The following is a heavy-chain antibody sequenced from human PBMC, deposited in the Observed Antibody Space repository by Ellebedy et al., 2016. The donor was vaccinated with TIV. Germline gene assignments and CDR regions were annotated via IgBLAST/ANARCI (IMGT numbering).Heavy chain of an antibody. CDR2: INPNSGGT. V-gene: IGHV1-2*04. CDR3: ARDRGGSGTRYYYGMDV. Sequence: ASVKVSXXASGGTFSSYAISWVRQAPGQGLEWMGWINPNSGGTNYAQKFQGWVTMTRDTSISTAYMELSRLRSDDTAVYYCARDRGGSGTRYYYGMDVWGQGTTVTVSS. J-gene: IGHJ6*02. D-gene: IGHD3-3*01. CDR1: GGTFSSYA.